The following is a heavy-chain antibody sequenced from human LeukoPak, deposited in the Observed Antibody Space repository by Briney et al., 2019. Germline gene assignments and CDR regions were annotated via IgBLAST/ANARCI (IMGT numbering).Heavy chain of an antibody. CDR1: GGSFSGYY. CDR3: ARSLGRTTVTTLGY. J-gene: IGHJ4*02. Sequence: SETLSLTCAVYGGSFSGYYWSWIRQPPGKGLEWIGSIYYSGSTYYNPSLKSRVTISVDTSKNQFSLKLSSVTAADTAVYYCARSLGRTTVTTLGYWGQGTLVTVSS. D-gene: IGHD4-17*01. V-gene: IGHV4-34*01. CDR2: IYYSGST.